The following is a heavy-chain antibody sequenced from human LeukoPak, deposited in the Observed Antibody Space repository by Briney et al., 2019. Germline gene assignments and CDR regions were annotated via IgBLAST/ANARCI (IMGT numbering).Heavy chain of an antibody. D-gene: IGHD2-21*02. J-gene: IGHJ4*02. Sequence: ASVKVSCKASGYTFTSYYMHWVRQAPGQGLEWMGGIIPIFGTANYAQKFQGRVTITADESTSTAYMELSSLRSEDTAVYYCARGPSCGGDCYSDYWGQGTLVTVSS. CDR1: GYTFTSYY. CDR3: ARGPSCGGDCYSDY. CDR2: IIPIFGTA. V-gene: IGHV1-69*13.